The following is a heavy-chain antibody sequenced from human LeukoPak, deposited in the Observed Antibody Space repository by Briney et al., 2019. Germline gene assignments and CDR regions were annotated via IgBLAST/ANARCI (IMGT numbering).Heavy chain of an antibody. D-gene: IGHD1-26*01. CDR1: GFTFSSYW. V-gene: IGHV3-7*01. Sequence: PGGSLRLSCVASGFTFSSYWMSWVRKAPGKGLEWVANIKQDGSEKYYVDSVKGRFTISRDNAKNSLYLQMNSLRAEDTAVYYCARDWDWGQGTMVTVSS. J-gene: IGHJ3*01. CDR3: ARDWD. CDR2: IKQDGSEK.